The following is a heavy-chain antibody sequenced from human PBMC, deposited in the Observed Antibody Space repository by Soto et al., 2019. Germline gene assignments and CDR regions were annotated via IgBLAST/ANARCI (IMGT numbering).Heavy chain of an antibody. Sequence: SETLSLTCAVYGGSFSNNYLTWFRQPPGKGLEWIGEISPSGTTKYIPSLKSRGTISVDTSRKQFFLKVTSVSAADTAVYYCATSLWFGTQPEIWGPRTLVTVSS. J-gene: IGHJ4*02. CDR3: ATSLWFGTQPEI. CDR2: ISPSGTT. D-gene: IGHD3-10*01. V-gene: IGHV4-34*01. CDR1: GGSFSNNY.